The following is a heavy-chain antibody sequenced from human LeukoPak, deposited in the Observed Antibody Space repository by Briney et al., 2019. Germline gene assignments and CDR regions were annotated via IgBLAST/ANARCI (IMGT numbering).Heavy chain of an antibody. CDR2: IHYSGKA. CDR3: ARFGVYYDMGV. Sequence: PSETLSLTCTVSGGSICGYYWTWIRQPPGKGLEWIGQIHYSGKADYNPSLRSRITILVDTSKNQMSLKLSSVTAADTAVYYCARFGVYYDMGVWGQGTTVTVS. CDR1: GGSICGYY. J-gene: IGHJ6*02. V-gene: IGHV4-59*01. D-gene: IGHD3-16*01.